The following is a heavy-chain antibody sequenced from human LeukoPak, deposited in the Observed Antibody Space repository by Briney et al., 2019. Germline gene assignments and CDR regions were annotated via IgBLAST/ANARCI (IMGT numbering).Heavy chain of an antibody. D-gene: IGHD2-2*01. J-gene: IGHJ4*02. V-gene: IGHV5-51*01. CDR2: IYPRDSRT. CDR3: ARHLGSITSSPNY. CDR1: GYSLSSYW. Sequence: PGESLKISCKGSGYSLSSYWIAWVRQMPGKGLEWMGVIYPRDSRTTYSPSFQGQVTISADKSISTAYLQWSSLKASDTAMCYCARHLGSITSSPNYWGPGTLVTVSS.